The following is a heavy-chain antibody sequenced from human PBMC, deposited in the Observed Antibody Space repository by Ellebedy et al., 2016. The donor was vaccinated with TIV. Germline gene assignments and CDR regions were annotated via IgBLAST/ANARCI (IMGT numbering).Heavy chain of an antibody. J-gene: IGHJ4*02. CDR3: ARGLARDY. V-gene: IGHV4-34*01. CDR1: GGSFSGYY. CDR2: ITHSGST. Sequence: MPSETLSLTCAVYGGSFSGYYWSWIRQPPGKGLEWIGEITHSGSTNYNPSLKSRVTIAVDTSNNQFSLNLSPVTAADTAVYYCARGLARDYWGQGTLVTVSS.